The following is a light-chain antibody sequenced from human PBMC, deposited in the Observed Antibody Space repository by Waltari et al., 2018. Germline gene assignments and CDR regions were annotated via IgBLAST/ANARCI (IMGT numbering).Light chain of an antibody. CDR3: GTWDSSLSANWV. J-gene: IGLJ3*02. CDR1: SPNIGNNY. V-gene: IGLV1-51*01. Sequence: QSVLTQPPSMSAAPGQKVTISCSGSSPNIGNNYVSWYQQLPGTAPKLLIYDNNKRPSGIPDRFSGSKSGTSATLGITGLQTGDEADYYCGTWDSSLSANWVFGGGTKLTVL. CDR2: DNN.